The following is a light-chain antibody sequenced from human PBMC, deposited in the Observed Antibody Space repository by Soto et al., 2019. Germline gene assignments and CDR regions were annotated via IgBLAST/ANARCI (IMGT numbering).Light chain of an antibody. CDR2: YDD. J-gene: IGLJ3*02. V-gene: IGLV1-36*01. CDR3: AVWDDTLSGPV. CDR1: SSNIGKNP. Sequence: QSVLTQPPSLSGAPRQRVTISCSGSSSNIGKNPVNWYRQFPGKAPELLIYYDDVLSSGVSDRFSGSKSGTSASLAISGLQSEDEADYYCAVWDDTLSGPVFGGGTQLTVL.